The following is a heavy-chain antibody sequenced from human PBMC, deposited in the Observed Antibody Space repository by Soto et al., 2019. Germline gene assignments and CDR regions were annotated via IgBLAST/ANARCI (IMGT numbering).Heavy chain of an antibody. Sequence: QVQLQESGPGLVKPSETLSLTCTVSGGSITGYHWSWIRQPPGKGLEWIGYTHGSGITNYNPSLQSRVTISVDTSKNHLSLKLISVTASDTAVYYCASYIEGGGGRGYWGQGHPLTVSS. CDR2: THGSGIT. D-gene: IGHD1-26*01. CDR1: GGSITGYH. V-gene: IGHV4-59*01. J-gene: IGHJ4*02. CDR3: ASYIEGGGGRGY.